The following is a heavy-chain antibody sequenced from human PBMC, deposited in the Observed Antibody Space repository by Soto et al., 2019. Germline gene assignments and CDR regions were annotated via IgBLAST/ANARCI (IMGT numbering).Heavy chain of an antibody. J-gene: IGHJ4*02. D-gene: IGHD3-3*01. CDR1: GFTFSSYA. Sequence: PGGSLRLSCAASGFTFSSYAMSWVRQAPGKGLEWVSAISGSGGSTYYADSVKGRFTISRDNSKNTLYLQMNSLRAEDTAVYYCARIVLWKNVLRFLERLLLDYWGQGTLVTVSS. CDR2: ISGSGGST. CDR3: ARIVLWKNVLRFLERLLLDY. V-gene: IGHV3-23*01.